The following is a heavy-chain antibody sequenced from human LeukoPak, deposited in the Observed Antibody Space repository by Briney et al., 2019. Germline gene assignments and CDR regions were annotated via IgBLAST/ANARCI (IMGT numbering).Heavy chain of an antibody. D-gene: IGHD4-11*01. CDR3: ARALGTTVTSAYYYYYYGMDV. J-gene: IGHJ6*02. CDR1: GFTFSSYA. CDR2: ISYDGSNK. Sequence: PGRSLRLSCAASGFTFSSYAMHWVRQAPGKGLERVAVISYDGSNKYYADSVKGRFTISRDNSKNTLYLQMNSLRAEDTAVYYCARALGTTVTSAYYYYYYGMDVWGQGTTVTVSS. V-gene: IGHV3-30-3*01.